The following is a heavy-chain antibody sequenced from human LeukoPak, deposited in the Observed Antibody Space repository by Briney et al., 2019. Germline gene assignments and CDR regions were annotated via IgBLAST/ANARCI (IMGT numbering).Heavy chain of an antibody. V-gene: IGHV1-2*04. D-gene: IGHD3-22*01. CDR1: GYTFTGYY. Sequence: ASVKVSCEASGYTFTGYYMHWVRQAPGQGLEWMGWINPNSGGTNYAQKFQGWVTMTRDTSISTAYMELSRLRSDDTAVYYCARNYYDSSGYDSLDYWGQGTLVTVSS. CDR3: ARNYYDSSGYDSLDY. CDR2: INPNSGGT. J-gene: IGHJ4*02.